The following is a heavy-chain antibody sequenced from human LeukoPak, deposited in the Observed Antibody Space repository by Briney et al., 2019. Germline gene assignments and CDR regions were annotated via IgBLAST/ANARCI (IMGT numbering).Heavy chain of an antibody. D-gene: IGHD6-19*01. CDR1: GYTFTSYY. Sequence: GASVKVSCKASGYTFTSYYMHWVRQAPGQGLEWMGIINPSGGSTSYAQKFQGRVTMTRDTSTSTVYMELSSLRSEDTAVYYCARERSSGWYGNHAFDIWGQGTMVTVSS. J-gene: IGHJ3*02. V-gene: IGHV1-46*01. CDR3: ARERSSGWYGNHAFDI. CDR2: INPSGGST.